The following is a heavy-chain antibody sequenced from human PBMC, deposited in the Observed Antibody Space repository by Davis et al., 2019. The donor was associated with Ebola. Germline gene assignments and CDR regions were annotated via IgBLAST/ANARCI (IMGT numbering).Heavy chain of an antibody. D-gene: IGHD3-3*01. CDR3: ARDREYYDFWSGYYAYYYYGMDV. J-gene: IGHJ6*02. CDR2: ISSSSSYI. V-gene: IGHV3-21*01. CDR1: GFTFSSYA. Sequence: GESLKISCAASGFTFSSYAMSWVRQAPGKGLEWVSSISSSSSYIYYADSVKGRFTISRDNAKNSLYLQMNSLRAEDTAVYYCARDREYYDFWSGYYAYYYYGMDVWGQGTTVTVSS.